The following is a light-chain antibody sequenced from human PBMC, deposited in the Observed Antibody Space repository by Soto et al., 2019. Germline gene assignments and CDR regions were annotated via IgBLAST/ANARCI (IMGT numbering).Light chain of an antibody. V-gene: IGLV2-23*02. CDR3: WAYAGSNSYV. Sequence: QSALAQPASLSGSPGQSITISCTGTSSDIGSYNLVSRYQQHPGKVPKVMIYEVDKRPSGVSNRFSGSKSGNTASLTISGLQAEDEADYYCWAYAGSNSYVFGTGTKVTVL. CDR1: SSDIGSYNL. CDR2: EVD. J-gene: IGLJ1*01.